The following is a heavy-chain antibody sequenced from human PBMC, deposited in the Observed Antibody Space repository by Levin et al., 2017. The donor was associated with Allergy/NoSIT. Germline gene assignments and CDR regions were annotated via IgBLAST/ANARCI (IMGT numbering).Heavy chain of an antibody. CDR2: ISSSSSYI. Sequence: GESLKISCAASGFTFSSYSMNWVRQAPGKGLEWVSSISSSSSYIYYADSVKGRFTISRDNAKNSLYLQMNSLRAEDTAVYYCARGFEYSGYDDYWGQGTLVTVSS. CDR1: GFTFSSYS. D-gene: IGHD5-12*01. V-gene: IGHV3-21*01. J-gene: IGHJ4*02. CDR3: ARGFEYSGYDDY.